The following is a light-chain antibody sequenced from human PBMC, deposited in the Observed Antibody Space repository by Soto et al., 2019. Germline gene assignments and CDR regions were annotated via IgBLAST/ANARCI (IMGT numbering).Light chain of an antibody. J-gene: IGKJ2*01. CDR2: DAS. V-gene: IGKV3-20*01. Sequence: SMLSQCPLTLSLSPRDTATPSCAASQSVINRQLAWYQQQPGQSPRLLIFDASSRATGIPDRFSGSGSGTDFTLTISRLEPEDFAVYFCQQYGSALYTFGQGTKVDIK. CDR3: QQYGSALYT. CDR1: QSVINRQ.